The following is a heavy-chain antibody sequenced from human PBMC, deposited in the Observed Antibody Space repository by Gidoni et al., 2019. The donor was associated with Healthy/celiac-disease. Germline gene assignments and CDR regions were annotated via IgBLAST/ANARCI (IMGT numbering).Heavy chain of an antibody. J-gene: IGHJ5*02. D-gene: IGHD5-12*01. V-gene: IGHV4-34*01. CDR1: GGSFSGYY. CDR2: INHSGST. Sequence: QVQLQQWGAGLLKPSETLSLTCAVYGGSFSGYYWSWIRQPPGKGLEWIGEINHSGSTNYNPSLKSRVTISVDTSKNQFSLKLSSVTAADTAVYYCARGKSQKYSGYDPSRFKPRFDPWGQGTLVTVSS. CDR3: ARGKSQKYSGYDPSRFKPRFDP.